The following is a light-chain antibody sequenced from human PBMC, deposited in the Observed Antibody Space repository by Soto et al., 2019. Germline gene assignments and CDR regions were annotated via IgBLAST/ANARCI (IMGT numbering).Light chain of an antibody. CDR1: QNVNSD. Sequence: EIVMTQSPATLSLSPGERATLSCRASQNVNSDLAWYQQKPGQAPRLLIYGASTRATGIPARFNGRGSGTEFTLTISGLQSEDFAIYYCQQYHNWPPLTFGGGTKVDIK. J-gene: IGKJ4*01. CDR3: QQYHNWPPLT. CDR2: GAS. V-gene: IGKV3-15*01.